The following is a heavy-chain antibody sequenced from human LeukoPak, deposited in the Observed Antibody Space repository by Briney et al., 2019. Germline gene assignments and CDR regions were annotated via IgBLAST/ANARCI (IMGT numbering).Heavy chain of an antibody. J-gene: IGHJ4*02. V-gene: IGHV1-24*01. CDR3: ATDAYSNYYFDY. Sequence: ASVKVSCKVSGYTLTELSMHWVRQAPGKGLEWMGGFDPEDGETIYAQKFQGRATMTEDTSTDTAYMELSSLRSEDTAVYYCATDAYSNYYFDYWGQGTLVTVSS. CDR1: GYTLTELS. CDR2: FDPEDGET. D-gene: IGHD4-11*01.